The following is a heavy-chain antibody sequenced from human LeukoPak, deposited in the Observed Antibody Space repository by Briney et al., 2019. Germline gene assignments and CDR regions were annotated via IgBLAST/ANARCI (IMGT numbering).Heavy chain of an antibody. J-gene: IGHJ4*02. CDR3: ARLKPYYYDSSGYFDY. CDR2: INPSGGST. CDR1: GYTFTSYY. Sequence: ASVKVSCKASGYTFTSYYMHWVRQATGQGLEWMGIINPSGGSTSYAQKFQGRVTMTRDTSTSTVYMELSSLRSEDTAVYYCARLKPYYYDSSGYFDYWGQGTLVTVSS. D-gene: IGHD3-22*01. V-gene: IGHV1-46*01.